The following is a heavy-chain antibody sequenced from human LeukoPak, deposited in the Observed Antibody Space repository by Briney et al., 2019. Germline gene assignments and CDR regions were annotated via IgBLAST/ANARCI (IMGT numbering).Heavy chain of an antibody. CDR3: ARADEYYYDSSGYYYVRGWFDP. CDR2: INHSGST. CDR1: GGSFSGYY. D-gene: IGHD3-22*01. V-gene: IGHV4-34*01. J-gene: IGHJ5*02. Sequence: PSETLSLTCAVYGGSFSGYYWSWIRQPPGKGLEWIGEINHSGSTNYNPSLKSRVTISVDTSKNQFSLKLSSVTAADTAVYYCARADEYYYDSSGYYYVRGWFDPWGQGTLVTVSS.